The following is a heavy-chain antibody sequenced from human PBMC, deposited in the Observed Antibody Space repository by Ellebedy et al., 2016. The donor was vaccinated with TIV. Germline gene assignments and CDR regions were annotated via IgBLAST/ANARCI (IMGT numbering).Heavy chain of an antibody. CDR3: ARGRSFN. CDR2: ISSSGNTI. CDR1: GFTFSSYR. V-gene: IGHV3-48*04. D-gene: IGHD3-10*01. Sequence: PGGSLRLSCATSGFTFSSYRMNWVPQAPGTGLDWISYISSSGNTIYYADSVKGRFTISRDNAKNSLYLQMNSLRAEDTAVYYCARGRSFNWGQGTLVTVSS. J-gene: IGHJ4*02.